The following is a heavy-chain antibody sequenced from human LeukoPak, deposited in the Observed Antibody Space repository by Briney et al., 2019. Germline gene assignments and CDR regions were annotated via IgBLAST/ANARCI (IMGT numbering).Heavy chain of an antibody. D-gene: IGHD5-18*01. J-gene: IGHJ5*02. CDR2: ASSDSYAT. CDR1: GFSLSKYE. Sequence: GGSLRLSCSASGFSLSKYEMNWVRQAPGKGLEWISYASSDSYATYYSDSVEGRFTMSRDNAKNSVYLQKTSLRADDTAHYFCAREPAGTYFDANGYHDLWGRGTLVTVS. CDR3: AREPAGTYFDANGYHDL. V-gene: IGHV3-48*03.